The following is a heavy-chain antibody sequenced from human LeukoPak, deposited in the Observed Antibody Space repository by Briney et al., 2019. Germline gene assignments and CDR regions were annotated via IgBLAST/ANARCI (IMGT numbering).Heavy chain of an antibody. CDR2: IYYSGST. CDR1: GGSMTKYY. D-gene: IGHD3-10*01. Sequence: ASETLSLTCTVSGGSMTKYYWNWIRQPPGKGLEWIGYIYYSGSTNYNPSLKSRVTISVDTSKNQFSLKLSSVTAADTAVHYCAKTPTITMVRGGGVGPHNWFDPWGQGTLVTVSS. J-gene: IGHJ5*02. CDR3: AKTPTITMVRGGGVGPHNWFDP. V-gene: IGHV4-59*01.